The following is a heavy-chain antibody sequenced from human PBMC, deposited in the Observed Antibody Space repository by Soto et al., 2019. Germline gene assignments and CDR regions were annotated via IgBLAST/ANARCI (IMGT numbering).Heavy chain of an antibody. V-gene: IGHV1-18*01. J-gene: IGHJ6*02. CDR3: ARDPGFGFGYSYAFAMDV. D-gene: IGHD5-18*01. CDR1: GYTFSNYG. Sequence: VASVKVSCKASGYTFSNYGISWGRQGPGQGLEWMGWISGYNGNTHYEEKVQDRIKMTTDTSTSTTYLELRGLRSDDTAVYFCARDPGFGFGYSYAFAMDVWGQGTTVTVSS. CDR2: ISGYNGNT.